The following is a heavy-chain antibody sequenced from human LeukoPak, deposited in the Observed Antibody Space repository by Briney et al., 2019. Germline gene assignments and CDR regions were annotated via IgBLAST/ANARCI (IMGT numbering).Heavy chain of an antibody. CDR3: AKTVVVITFRFDS. CDR2: ISGDGART. CDR1: GFSFNNYV. J-gene: IGHJ4*02. V-gene: IGHV3-23*01. Sequence: GGSLRLSCAASGFSFNNYVMSWVRQAPGKGLEWVSAISGDGARTYYADSVKGRFTISGDSSKNTLDLQMNSLRAEDTAIYYCAKTVVVITFRFDSWGQGSLVTVSS. D-gene: IGHD2-21*01.